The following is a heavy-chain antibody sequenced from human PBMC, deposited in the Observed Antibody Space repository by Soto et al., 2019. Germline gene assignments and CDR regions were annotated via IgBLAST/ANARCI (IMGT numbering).Heavy chain of an antibody. D-gene: IGHD2-2*01. J-gene: IGHJ6*03. CDR1: GGSFSGYY. CDR3: ARGAPYCSSTSCYSGLFNYYYYYMDV. Sequence: QVQLQQWGAGLLKPSETLSLTCAVYGGSFSGYYWSWIRQPPGKGLEWIGEINHSGSTNYNPSLKSRVTISGGTSKNQCSLKLSSVTAADTAVYYCARGAPYCSSTSCYSGLFNYYYYYMDVWGKGTTVTVSS. V-gene: IGHV4-34*01. CDR2: INHSGST.